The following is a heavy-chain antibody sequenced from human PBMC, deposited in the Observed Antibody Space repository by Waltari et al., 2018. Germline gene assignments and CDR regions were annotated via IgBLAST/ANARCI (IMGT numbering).Heavy chain of an antibody. Sequence: EVQLVESGGGLVKPGGSLRPSCAASGFTFGRYGLTWVRQAPGKGLEWVSSISSSSSYIYYADSVKGRFTISRDNAKNSLYLQMNSLRAEDTAVYYCARLITGDNRDYWGQGTLVTVSS. CDR1: GFTFGRYG. CDR2: ISSSSSYI. D-gene: IGHD2-21*02. CDR3: ARLITGDNRDY. J-gene: IGHJ4*02. V-gene: IGHV3-21*01.